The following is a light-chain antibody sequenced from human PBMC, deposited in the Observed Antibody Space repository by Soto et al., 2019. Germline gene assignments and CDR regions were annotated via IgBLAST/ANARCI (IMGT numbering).Light chain of an antibody. J-gene: IGLJ3*02. Sequence: QSVLTQPASVSGSPGQSITISCTGTSSDVGGYNYVSWYQQHPGKAPKLMIYDVSNRPSGVSNRFSGSKSGNTASLTISGLQAEEEADYYCSSYTGSSTLLVFGGGTKLTVL. CDR1: SSDVGGYNY. V-gene: IGLV2-14*01. CDR2: DVS. CDR3: SSYTGSSTLLV.